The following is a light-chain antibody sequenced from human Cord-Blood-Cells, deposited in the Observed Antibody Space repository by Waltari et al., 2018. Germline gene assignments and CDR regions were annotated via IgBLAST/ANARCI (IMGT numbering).Light chain of an antibody. V-gene: IGKV3-11*01. J-gene: IGKJ4*01. CDR2: DAS. Sequence: EIGLKQSPATLSLSPGGRATPPCRASQSVSSYLAWYQQKPGQAPRLLIYDASNRATGIPARFSGSGSGTDFTLTISSLEPEDFAVYYCQQRSNSPLTFGGGTKVEIK. CDR3: QQRSNSPLT. CDR1: QSVSSY.